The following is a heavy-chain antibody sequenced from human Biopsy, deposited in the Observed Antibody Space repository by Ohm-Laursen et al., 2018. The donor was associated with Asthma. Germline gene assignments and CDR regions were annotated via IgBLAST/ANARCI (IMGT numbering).Heavy chain of an antibody. V-gene: IGHV3-53*01. CDR1: GFTVSTNG. J-gene: IGHJ4*02. CDR3: ARGDSSGWSYYYFDY. Sequence: GSLRLSCAASGFTVSTNGMSWVRQPPGKGLEWVSVIYSGGTSHTADSVRGRFTISRDFSKNTLHLQMHSLRVEDTAVYYCARGDSSGWSYYYFDYWGQGTLVAVSS. D-gene: IGHD6-19*01. CDR2: IYSGGTS.